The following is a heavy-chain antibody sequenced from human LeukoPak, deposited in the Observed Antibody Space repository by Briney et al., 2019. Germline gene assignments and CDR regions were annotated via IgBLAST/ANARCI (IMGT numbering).Heavy chain of an antibody. V-gene: IGHV3-33*01. D-gene: IGHD3-22*01. CDR3: ARDKHYYDSSGYYA. CDR1: GFTFSSYG. CDR2: IWYDGSNK. Sequence: GGSLRLSCAASGFTFSSYGMHWVRQAPGKGLEWVAVIWYDGSNKYYADSVKGRFTISRDNSKKTLYLQMNSLRAEDTAVYYCARDKHYYDSSGYYAWGQGTLVTVSS. J-gene: IGHJ4*02.